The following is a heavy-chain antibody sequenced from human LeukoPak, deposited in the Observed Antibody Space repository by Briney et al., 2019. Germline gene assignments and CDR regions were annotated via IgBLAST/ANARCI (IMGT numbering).Heavy chain of an antibody. V-gene: IGHV3-53*01. CDR2: IYSGGNT. J-gene: IGHJ4*02. Sequence: GGSLRLSCAASGFIVSTNYMSWVRQAPGKGLEWVALIYSGGNTNYADSVKGRFTISRDNSKNTLYLQMNSLRAEDTAVYYCARGGSGYDFDFWGQGTLVTVSS. D-gene: IGHD5-12*01. CDR3: ARGGSGYDFDF. CDR1: GFIVSTNY.